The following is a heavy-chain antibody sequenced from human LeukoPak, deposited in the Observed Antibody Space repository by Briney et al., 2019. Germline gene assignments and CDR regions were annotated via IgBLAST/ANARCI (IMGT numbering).Heavy chain of an antibody. J-gene: IGHJ4*02. CDR3: ARVELGPSLIRYGSGSSLDY. Sequence: VASVKVSCKASGGTFSSYAISWVRQAPGQGLEWMGGIIPIFGTANYAQKFQGRVTITTDESTSTAYMELSSLRSEDTAVYYCARVELGPSLIRYGSGSSLDYWGQGTLVTVSS. CDR2: IIPIFGTA. D-gene: IGHD3-10*01. V-gene: IGHV1-69*05. CDR1: GGTFSSYA.